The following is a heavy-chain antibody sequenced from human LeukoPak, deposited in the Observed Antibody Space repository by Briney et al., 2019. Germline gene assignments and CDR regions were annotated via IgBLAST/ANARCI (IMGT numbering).Heavy chain of an antibody. J-gene: IGHJ4*02. D-gene: IGHD3-10*01. CDR1: GGAISSGSSY. V-gene: IGHV4-61*02. CDR2: MYSSGNT. CDR3: ARFLNGVFDY. Sequence: PSETLSLTCTVSGGAISSGSSYWSWIRQPAGKGLEWIGRMYSSGNTNYNPSLKSRVTISVDTSKNQFSLKLSSVTAADTAVYYCARFLNGVFDYWGQGTLVTVSS.